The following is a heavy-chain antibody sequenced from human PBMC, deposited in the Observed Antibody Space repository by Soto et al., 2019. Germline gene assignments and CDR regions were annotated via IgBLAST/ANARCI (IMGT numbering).Heavy chain of an antibody. J-gene: IGHJ3*02. CDR3: TRGADIAATPGDAFAI. Sequence: PSETLSLTCAVSGYSISSGYYWGWIRQPPGKGLEWIGSIYHSGNTYYNPSLKSRVTISLDTSKTQLSLKLSSVTAADTAVYYFTRGADIAATPGDAFAIWGQGTIVTVSS. D-gene: IGHD5-12*01. CDR1: GYSISSGYY. V-gene: IGHV4-38-2*01. CDR2: IYHSGNT.